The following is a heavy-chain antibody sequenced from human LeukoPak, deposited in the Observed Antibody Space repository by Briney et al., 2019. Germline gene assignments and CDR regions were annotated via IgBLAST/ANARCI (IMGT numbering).Heavy chain of an antibody. D-gene: IGHD2-2*01. CDR2: IRYDGSNK. V-gene: IGHV3-30*02. Sequence: PGGSLRLSCAASGFTFSSYGMHWVRQAPGKGLEWVAFIRYDGSNKYYADSVKGRFTISRDNSKNTLYLQVNSLRAEDTAVYYCAKDYRPYCSSTSCTSMDVWGKGTTVTVSS. J-gene: IGHJ6*04. CDR3: AKDYRPYCSSTSCTSMDV. CDR1: GFTFSSYG.